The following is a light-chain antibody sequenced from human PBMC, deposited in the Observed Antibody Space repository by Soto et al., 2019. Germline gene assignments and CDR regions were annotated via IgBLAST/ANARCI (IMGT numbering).Light chain of an antibody. Sequence: DIQMTQSPSSLSASVGDRVTITCRTSQSINTYLNWYQQKPGKAPNLLIYTTSHLHSGGPSRFSGSGSGTDLTVTTSSLQPDEFASYFCHQGDSTPCAFGLGTTLEIK. CDR3: HQGDSTPCA. CDR2: TTS. CDR1: QSINTY. J-gene: IGKJ2*02. V-gene: IGKV1-39*01.